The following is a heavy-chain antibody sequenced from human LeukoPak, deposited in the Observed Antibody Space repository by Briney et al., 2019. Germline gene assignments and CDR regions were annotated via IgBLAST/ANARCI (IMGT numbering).Heavy chain of an antibody. D-gene: IGHD2-15*01. CDR1: AFTFSSYA. J-gene: IGHJ4*02. CDR3: ATARGGY. CDR2: TSTSGGST. V-gene: IGHV3-23*01. Sequence: PGGPLRLSCAASAFTFSSYAMSWVRQAPGKGLEWVSGTSTSGGSTYYADSVKGRFTISRDNSKNTLSLQMTSLRAEDTAVYYCATARGGYWGQGTLVTVSS.